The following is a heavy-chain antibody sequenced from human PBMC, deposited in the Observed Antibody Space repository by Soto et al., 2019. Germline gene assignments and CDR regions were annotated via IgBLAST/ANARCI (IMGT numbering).Heavy chain of an antibody. CDR3: ARDSFPTTTKGHGVYLYYGVDV. CDR1: GFTLSSYA. CDR2: ISYDGSNK. J-gene: IGHJ6*02. V-gene: IGHV3-30-3*01. D-gene: IGHD4-4*01. Sequence: PGGSLRLSCAASGFTLSSYAMHWVRQAPGKGLEWVAVISYDGSNKYYADSVKGRFTTSRDNSKNTLDLQMNSLRAEDTAVFYCARDSFPTTTKGHGVYLYYGVDVWGQGTTVTVSS.